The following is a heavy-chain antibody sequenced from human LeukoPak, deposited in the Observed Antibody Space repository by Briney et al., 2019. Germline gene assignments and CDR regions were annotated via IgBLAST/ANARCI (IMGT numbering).Heavy chain of an antibody. CDR2: IKPDGSDK. D-gene: IGHD5-18*01. V-gene: IGHV3-7*04. CDR3: SMERIQLWSHDY. Sequence: GGSLRLSCAPSGFTLSGYWMSSGRQAPGKGLEWVANIKPDGSDKYYVDSVKGRFTISRENAKNSLYLHMNSLRAEDTAVYYCSMERIQLWSHDYLGQGTLVTVSS. CDR1: GFTLSGYW. J-gene: IGHJ4*02.